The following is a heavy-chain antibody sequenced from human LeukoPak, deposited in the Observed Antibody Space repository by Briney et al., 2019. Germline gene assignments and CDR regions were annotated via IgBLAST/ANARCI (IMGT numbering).Heavy chain of an antibody. CDR3: ARDRPNYYGSDGHYYRRDGDY. V-gene: IGHV3-23*01. J-gene: IGHJ4*02. CDR2: NNSRYGTT. Sequence: GSLILSFSASGFTSTIYAMSRVRQAPGRGLEWVSSNNSRYGTTYYAGSVRGRFTISRDNSKSTLYLQMNSLRVEDTAVYFCARDRPNYYGSDGHYYRRDGDYWGQGTLVTVSS. CDR1: GFTSTIYA. D-gene: IGHD3-22*01.